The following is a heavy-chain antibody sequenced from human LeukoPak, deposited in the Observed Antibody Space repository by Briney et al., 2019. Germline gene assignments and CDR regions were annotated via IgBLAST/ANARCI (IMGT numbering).Heavy chain of an antibody. CDR3: ASLRPGYYYDSSGSSAPDFDY. D-gene: IGHD3-22*01. J-gene: IGHJ4*02. CDR2: IRCSGGST. CDR1: GFTFSSYA. Sequence: GGSLRLSCAASGFTFSSYAMSWVRQAPGKGLEWVSAIRCSGGSTYYADSGKGRFNISREHCKNTLYLQINSLRAQDTAVYYCASLRPGYYYDSSGSSAPDFDYWGQGTLVTVSS. V-gene: IGHV3-23*01.